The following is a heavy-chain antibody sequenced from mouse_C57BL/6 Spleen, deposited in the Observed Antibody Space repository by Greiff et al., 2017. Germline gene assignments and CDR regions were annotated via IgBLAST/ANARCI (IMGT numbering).Heavy chain of an antibody. Sequence: EVKLVESGGGLVKPGGSLKLSCAASGFTFSSYAMSWVRQTPEKRLEWVATISDGGSYTYYPDNVKGRFTISRDNAKNNLYLQMSHLKSEDTAMYYCAVTGSYAMDYWGQGTSVTVSS. CDR3: AVTGSYAMDY. J-gene: IGHJ4*01. CDR2: ISDGGSYT. V-gene: IGHV5-4*03. D-gene: IGHD4-1*01. CDR1: GFTFSSYA.